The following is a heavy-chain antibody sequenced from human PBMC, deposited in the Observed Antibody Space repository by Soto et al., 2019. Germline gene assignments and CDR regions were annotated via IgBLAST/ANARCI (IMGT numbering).Heavy chain of an antibody. D-gene: IGHD2-21*02. CDR3: ATTSRRGDLLY. CDR2: IDYSGST. V-gene: IGHV4-34*01. Sequence: TSETLSLTRAVCGGSFSGYYWSWIRQPPGKGLEWIGEIDYSGSTNYNPSLKSRVTISVDTSKTQFSLKLSSVTAADTAVYYCATTSRRGDLLYWGQGTLVTV. CDR1: GGSFSGYY. J-gene: IGHJ4*02.